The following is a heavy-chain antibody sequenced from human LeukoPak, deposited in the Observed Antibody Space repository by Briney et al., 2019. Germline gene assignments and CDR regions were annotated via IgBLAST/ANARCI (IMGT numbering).Heavy chain of an antibody. V-gene: IGHV3-23*01. J-gene: IGHJ4*02. CDR2: ISGSGDST. CDR1: GFTFSSYA. Sequence: GGSLRLSCAASGFTFSSYAMSWVRQAPGKGLEWVSAISGSGDSTYYADSVKGRFTISRDNSKNTLYLQMNSLRAEDTAVYYCAKDREQLWLLGYFDYWGQGTLVTVSS. D-gene: IGHD5-18*01. CDR3: AKDREQLWLLGYFDY.